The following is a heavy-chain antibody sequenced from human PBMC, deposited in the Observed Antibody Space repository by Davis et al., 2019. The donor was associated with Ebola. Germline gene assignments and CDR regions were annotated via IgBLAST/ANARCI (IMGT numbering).Heavy chain of an antibody. CDR1: GGSISSSSYY. Sequence: PSETLSLTCTVSGGSISSSSYYWGWIRQPPGKGLEWIGSIYYSGSTYYNPSLKSRVTISVDTSKNQFSLKLSSVTAADTAVYYCARVYCSSTSCYNWYFDLWGRGTLVTVSS. CDR3: ARVYCSSTSCYNWYFDL. V-gene: IGHV4-39*07. J-gene: IGHJ2*01. CDR2: IYYSGST. D-gene: IGHD2-2*02.